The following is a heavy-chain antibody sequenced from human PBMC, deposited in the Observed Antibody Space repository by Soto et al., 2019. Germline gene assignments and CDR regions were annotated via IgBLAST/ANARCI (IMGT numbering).Heavy chain of an antibody. J-gene: IGHJ6*02. CDR1: GGSFSGYY. CDR2: INHSGST. Sequence: SETLSLTCAVYGGSFSGYYWSWIRQPPGKGLEWIGEINHSGSTNYNPSLKSRVTISVDTSKNQFSLKLSSVTAADTAVYYCARILHYYYYGMDVWGQGTTVTSP. V-gene: IGHV4-34*01. CDR3: ARILHYYYYGMDV.